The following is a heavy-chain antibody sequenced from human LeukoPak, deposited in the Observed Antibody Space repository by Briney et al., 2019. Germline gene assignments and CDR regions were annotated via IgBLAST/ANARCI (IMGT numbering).Heavy chain of an antibody. CDR2: IRYDGSNK. D-gene: IGHD6-19*01. Sequence: GGSLRLSCAASGFTFSSYGMHWVRQAPGKGLEWVAFIRYDGSNKYYADSVKGRFTISRDNSKNTLYLQMNSLRAEDTAVYYCAKDAIAVAAYYYMDVWGKRTTVTVSS. J-gene: IGHJ6*03. CDR1: GFTFSSYG. V-gene: IGHV3-30*02. CDR3: AKDAIAVAAYYYMDV.